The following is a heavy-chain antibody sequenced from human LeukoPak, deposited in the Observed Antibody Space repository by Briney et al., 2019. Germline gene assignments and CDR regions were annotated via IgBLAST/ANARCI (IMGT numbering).Heavy chain of an antibody. V-gene: IGHV3-33*01. CDR1: GFTFSSYG. D-gene: IGHD1-26*01. J-gene: IGHJ4*02. Sequence: PGGSLRLSCAASGFTFSSYGMHWVRQAPGKGLEWVAVIWYDGSNKYYADSVKGRFTISRDNSKNTLYLQMNSLRAEDTAVYYCARAEITSGSLDFWGQGTLATVSS. CDR2: IWYDGSNK. CDR3: ARAEITSGSLDF.